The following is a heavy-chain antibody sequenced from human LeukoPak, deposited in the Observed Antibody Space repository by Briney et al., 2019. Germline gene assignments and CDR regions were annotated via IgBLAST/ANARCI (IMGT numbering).Heavy chain of an antibody. J-gene: IGHJ6*02. V-gene: IGHV4-39*02. D-gene: IGHD6-13*01. CDR3: ARDGYSSSWGLKYYGMDV. Sequence: PSETLSLTCTVSGGSISSSSYYWGWIRQPPGKGLEWIGSIYYSGSTYYNPSLKSRVTISVDTSKNQFSLKLSSVTAADTAVYYCARDGYSSSWGLKYYGMDVWGQGTTVTVSS. CDR1: GGSISSSSYY. CDR2: IYYSGST.